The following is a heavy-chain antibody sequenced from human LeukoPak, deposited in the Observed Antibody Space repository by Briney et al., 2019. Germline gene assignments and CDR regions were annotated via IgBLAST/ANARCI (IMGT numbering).Heavy chain of an antibody. Sequence: ASETLSLTRTVSGGSITNYHWTWIRQPPGKGLEYIGYIYNSGSTFYNPSLKSRVTISADTSKKQFSLKLSSVTAADTAVYYCAREGRGRNSYGDYYYYGIDVWGQGTTVSVSS. CDR1: GGSITNYH. D-gene: IGHD5-18*01. V-gene: IGHV4-59*01. J-gene: IGHJ6*02. CDR3: AREGRGRNSYGDYYYYGIDV. CDR2: IYNSGST.